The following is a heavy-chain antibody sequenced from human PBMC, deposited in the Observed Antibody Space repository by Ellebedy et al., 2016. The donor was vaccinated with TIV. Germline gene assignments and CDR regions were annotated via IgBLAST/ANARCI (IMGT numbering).Heavy chain of an antibody. J-gene: IGHJ4*02. V-gene: IGHV4-39*07. CDR2: IYYRVVT. D-gene: IGHD3-10*01. Sequence: MPSETLSLTCTVSGVSISAPNSHFDWIRQSPGNGLDWIGTIYYRVVTVYNPSLNSRVTISTDMSKNQFSLILSSVTAADTAGYYCARGHYGSGTYFAPGEWGQGALVTVSS. CDR1: GVSISAPNSH. CDR3: ARGHYGSGTYFAPGE.